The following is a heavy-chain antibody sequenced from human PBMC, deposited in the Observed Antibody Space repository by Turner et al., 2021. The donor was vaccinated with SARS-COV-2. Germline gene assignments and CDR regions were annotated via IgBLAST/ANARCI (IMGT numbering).Heavy chain of an antibody. V-gene: IGHV3-23*01. Sequence: EVQLLESGGGLVQPGGSLRLSCAASGFTFSSYAMSWLRQAPGKGLEWVSAISGSGGSTFYADSVKGRFTISRDDSKNTLYLQMNSLRAEDTAVYYCAREGDAIAAAGSLDYWGQGTLVTVSS. J-gene: IGHJ4*02. CDR2: ISGSGGST. CDR3: AREGDAIAAAGSLDY. CDR1: GFTFSSYA. D-gene: IGHD6-13*01.